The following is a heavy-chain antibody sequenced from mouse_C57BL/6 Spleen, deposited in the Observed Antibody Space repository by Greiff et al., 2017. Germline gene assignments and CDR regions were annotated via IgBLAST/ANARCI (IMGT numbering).Heavy chain of an antibody. CDR3: ARGHDGYYEGFAY. CDR1: GYAFSSYW. Sequence: VKLMESGAELVKPGASVKISCKASGYAFSSYWMNWVKQRPGKGLEWIGQIYPGDGDTNYNGKFKGKATLTADKSSSTAYMQLSSLTSEDSAVYFCARGHDGYYEGFAYWGQGTLVTVSA. CDR2: IYPGDGDT. J-gene: IGHJ3*01. V-gene: IGHV1-80*01. D-gene: IGHD2-3*01.